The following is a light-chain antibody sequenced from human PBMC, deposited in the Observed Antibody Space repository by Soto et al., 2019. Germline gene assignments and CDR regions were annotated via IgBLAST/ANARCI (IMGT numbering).Light chain of an antibody. J-gene: IGLJ1*01. CDR2: EVS. CDR1: SSDVGGYNY. V-gene: IGLV2-14*01. CDR3: SSYTSSSIDYV. Sequence: QSALTQPASVSGSPGQSITISCTGTSSDVGGYNYVSWYQQHPGKAPKLMSYEVSNRPSGVSNRFSGSKSGNTASLTISGLQAEDEADYYCSSYTSSSIDYVFGTGTNLTVL.